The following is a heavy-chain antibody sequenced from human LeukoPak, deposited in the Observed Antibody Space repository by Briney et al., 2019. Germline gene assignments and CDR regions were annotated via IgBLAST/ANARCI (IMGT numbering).Heavy chain of an antibody. J-gene: IGHJ3*02. CDR3: ARYCSGGSCPSDAFDI. D-gene: IGHD2-15*01. Sequence: GGSLRLSCAASGFTFSDYYMSWIRRAPGKGLEWVSYISSSGSTIYYADSVKGRFTISRDNAKNSLYLQMNSLRAEDTAVYYCARYCSGGSCPSDAFDIWGQGTMVTVSS. CDR2: ISSSGSTI. CDR1: GFTFSDYY. V-gene: IGHV3-11*01.